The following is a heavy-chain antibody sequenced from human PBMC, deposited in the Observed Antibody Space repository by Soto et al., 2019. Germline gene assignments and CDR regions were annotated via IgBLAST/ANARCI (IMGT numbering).Heavy chain of an antibody. CDR1: GYTFTGYY. V-gene: IGHV1-2*02. J-gene: IGHJ4*02. Sequence: ASVKVSCKASGYTFTGYYMHWVRQAPGQGLEWMGWINPNTGGTNYAQKFQGRVTMTRDTSISTAYMELSRLRSDDTAVYYCATVHVVVVGATREYYFDHWGPGTLVTVSS. D-gene: IGHD2-15*01. CDR2: INPNTGGT. CDR3: ATVHVVVVGATREYYFDH.